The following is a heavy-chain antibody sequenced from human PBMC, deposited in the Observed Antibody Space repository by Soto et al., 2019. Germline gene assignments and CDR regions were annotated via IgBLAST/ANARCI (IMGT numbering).Heavy chain of an antibody. CDR1: GGTFSSYA. Sequence: QVQLVQSGAEVKKPGSSVKVSCKASGGTFSSYAISWVRQAPGQGLEWMGGIIPIFGTANYAQKFQCIVTITADESTSTAYMELSSLRSEDTAVYYCASKPAMVKAFDIWGQGTMVTVSS. CDR3: ASKPAMVKAFDI. CDR2: IIPIFGTA. D-gene: IGHD5-18*01. J-gene: IGHJ3*02. V-gene: IGHV1-69*01.